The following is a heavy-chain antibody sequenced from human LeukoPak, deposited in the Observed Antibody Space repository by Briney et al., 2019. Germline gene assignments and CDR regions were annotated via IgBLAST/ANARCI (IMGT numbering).Heavy chain of an antibody. CDR3: ARGLFRGYGSSSRSPFNWFDP. D-gene: IGHD6-6*01. Sequence: ASVKVSCKASGYTFTGYYMHWVRQAPGQGLEWMGWINPNSGGTNYAQKFQGRVTMTRDTSISTAYMELSRLRSDDTAVYYCARGLFRGYGSSSRSPFNWFDPWGQGTLVTVSS. V-gene: IGHV1-2*02. J-gene: IGHJ5*02. CDR2: INPNSGGT. CDR1: GYTFTGYY.